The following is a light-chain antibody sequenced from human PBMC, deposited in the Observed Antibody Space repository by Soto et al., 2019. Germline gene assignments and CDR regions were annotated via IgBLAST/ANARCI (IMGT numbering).Light chain of an antibody. CDR3: QSYDSSHVV. V-gene: IGLV1-40*01. J-gene: IGLJ2*01. Sequence: QPVLTQPPSVSGAPGQRVTISCTGSSSNIGAGYDVHWYQQLPGTAPKLLIYGNSNRPSGVPDRFSGSKSGTSASLAITGLQAEDEADYYCQSYDSSHVVFCGGTKLTVL. CDR1: SSNIGAGYD. CDR2: GNS.